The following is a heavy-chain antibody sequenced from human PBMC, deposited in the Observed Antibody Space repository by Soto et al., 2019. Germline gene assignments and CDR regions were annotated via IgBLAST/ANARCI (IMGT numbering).Heavy chain of an antibody. CDR3: ARRQNFALDY. V-gene: IGHV3-30*03. J-gene: IGHJ4*02. CDR2: ISYDGSNK. D-gene: IGHD1-7*01. CDR1: GFTFSSYG. Sequence: GGSLRLSCAASGFTFSSYGMHWCRQAPGKGLEWVAIISYDGSNKYYPDSVKGRFTISRHFSKNTLYLQMNSLKTEDTAVYYCARRQNFALDYWGQGTLVTVS.